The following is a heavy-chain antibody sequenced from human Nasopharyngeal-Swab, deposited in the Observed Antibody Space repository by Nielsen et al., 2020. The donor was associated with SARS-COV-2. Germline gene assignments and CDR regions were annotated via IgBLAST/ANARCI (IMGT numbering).Heavy chain of an antibody. V-gene: IGHV1-69*10. CDR3: ARGGWLRRDYYYVYCYMDV. Sequence: SVKVSCKTSGGTFSSYGISWVRQAPGEGLEWMGGIIPVLPITRYAQKFRDRVTITADTSTSTAYMELSSLRSEDTATYYCARGGWLRRDYYYVYCYMDVWGKGTTVTVSS. CDR1: GGTFSSYG. CDR2: IIPVLPIT. J-gene: IGHJ6*03. D-gene: IGHD5-24*01.